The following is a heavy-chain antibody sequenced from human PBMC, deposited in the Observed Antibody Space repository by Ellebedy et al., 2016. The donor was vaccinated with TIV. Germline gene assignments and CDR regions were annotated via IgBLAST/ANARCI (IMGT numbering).Heavy chain of an antibody. D-gene: IGHD3-10*01. V-gene: IGHV3-21*01. CDR3: ARVLGDTMVRGVDGGCDY. CDR2: ISSRSNYI. J-gene: IGHJ4*02. Sequence: PGGSLRLSCAASGFTFSSYTMNWVRQAPGKGLEWVSSISSRSNYIYYADSVKGRFTVSRDNAKNSLYLQMNSLRAEDTAVYYCARVLGDTMVRGVDGGCDYWGQGTLVTVSS. CDR1: GFTFSSYT.